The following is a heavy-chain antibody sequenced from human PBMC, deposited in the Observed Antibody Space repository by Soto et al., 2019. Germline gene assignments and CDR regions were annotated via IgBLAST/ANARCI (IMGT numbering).Heavy chain of an antibody. CDR1: DGSIRSRIYS. D-gene: IGHD3-10*01. Sequence: SETRSITSTVSDGSIRSRIYSCGVIRQPPGKGLEWIGSIYYSGSTYYNPSLKSRVTISVDTSKNQFSLKLSSVTAADTAVYYCARHGRGANYYGSGSYYFDYWGQGTLVT. J-gene: IGHJ4*02. CDR3: ARHGRGANYYGSGSYYFDY. V-gene: IGHV4-39*01. CDR2: IYYSGST.